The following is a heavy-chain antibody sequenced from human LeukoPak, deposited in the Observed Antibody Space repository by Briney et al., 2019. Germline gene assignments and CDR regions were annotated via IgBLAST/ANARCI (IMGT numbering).Heavy chain of an antibody. CDR2: IRWDGGRT. CDR1: GFTFDDYA. J-gene: IGHJ4*02. V-gene: IGHV3-43*02. CDR3: EKDISSVAAAGFFDY. D-gene: IGHD6-13*01. Sequence: GGSLRLSCAASGFTFDDYAMHWVRQAPGKGLEWVSLIRWDGGRTYYADSVKGRFTIYRDNSKNSLYLQMNSLRTEDTALYYCEKDISSVAAAGFFDYWGQGTLVTVSS.